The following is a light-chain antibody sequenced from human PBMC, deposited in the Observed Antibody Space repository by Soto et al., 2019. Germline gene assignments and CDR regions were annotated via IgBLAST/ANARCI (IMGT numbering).Light chain of an antibody. V-gene: IGLV1-44*01. J-gene: IGLJ1*01. CDR2: SNN. CDR1: SSNIGSKS. CDR3: GSWDSSLSAYV. Sequence: QSVLTQPPSVSGTPGQRVNMSCSGSSSNIGSKSVSWYQHLPQTAPKLLIYSNNQRPSGVPGRFSGSKSGTSASLAISGLQSDDETQYYCGSWDSSLSAYVFATGTKVTVL.